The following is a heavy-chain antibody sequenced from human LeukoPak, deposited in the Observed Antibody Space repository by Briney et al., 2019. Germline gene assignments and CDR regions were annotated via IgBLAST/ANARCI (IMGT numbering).Heavy chain of an antibody. J-gene: IGHJ5*02. CDR3: ARDPFKSSFGP. CDR2: LHTSGST. Sequence: SETLSLTCTVSGGSMSPYHWAWIRQPAGKGLEWIGRLHTSGSTNYNPSLKSRVTISVDTSKNQFSLKMTSVTAADTAVYFCARDPFKSSFGPWGQGILVTVSS. CDR1: GGSMSPYH. V-gene: IGHV4-4*07. D-gene: IGHD6-13*01.